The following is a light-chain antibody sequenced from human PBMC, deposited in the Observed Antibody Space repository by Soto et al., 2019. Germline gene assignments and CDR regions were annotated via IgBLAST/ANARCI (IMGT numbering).Light chain of an antibody. CDR3: MQRTHWPPT. J-gene: IGKJ1*01. V-gene: IGKV2-30*01. CDR1: QSLVYSDGYAY. Sequence: DVVMTQSPLSLPVTLGQPASISCRSSQSLVYSDGYAYLNWFQQRPGQSPRRLIYKASNRDSGGLDRLSGSGSGSDFTLQIDRGEADDFGIYYCMQRTHWPPTFGRGTSVEIK. CDR2: KAS.